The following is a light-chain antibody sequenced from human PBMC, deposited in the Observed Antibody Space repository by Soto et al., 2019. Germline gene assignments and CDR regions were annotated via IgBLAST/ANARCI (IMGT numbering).Light chain of an antibody. V-gene: IGLV2-14*01. Sequence: QSALAQPASMSGSPGQSITISCTGTGSDVGGYNYVSWYQQYPGKAPKLLIYEVANRPSGVSHRFSGSKSGNTASLTISGLQAEDEADYYCSSFTSSSTLPYVFGTGTQLTVL. CDR1: GSDVGGYNY. CDR3: SSFTSSSTLPYV. CDR2: EVA. J-gene: IGLJ1*01.